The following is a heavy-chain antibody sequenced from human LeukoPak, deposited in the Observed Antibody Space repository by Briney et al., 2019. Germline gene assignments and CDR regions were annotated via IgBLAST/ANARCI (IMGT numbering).Heavy chain of an antibody. D-gene: IGHD5/OR15-5a*01. Sequence: GGSLRLSCAASGFTFSTYAMSWVRQAPGKGLEWVSVISGSGGSPYYADSVKGRFTISRDNSKNRLYLQMNSLRAEDMGVYYCAKGGSVTAPDDAFDIWGQGTMVTVSS. CDR1: GFTFSTYA. V-gene: IGHV3-23*01. J-gene: IGHJ3*02. CDR2: ISGSGGSP. CDR3: AKGGSVTAPDDAFDI.